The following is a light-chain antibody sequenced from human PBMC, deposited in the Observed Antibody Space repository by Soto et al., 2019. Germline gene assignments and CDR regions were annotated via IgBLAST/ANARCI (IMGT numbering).Light chain of an antibody. Sequence: EILFTQAPGTLSLAPGERGTLSCMAIQILSSSQLAGYQQKPGPAPRLLIYGASNRATGIPARFSGSGSGTDSTIKISSMQSAALALYYCQQYNNWPPWTFGQGTKVDIK. V-gene: IGKV3-15*01. CDR3: QQYNNWPPWT. J-gene: IGKJ1*01. CDR2: GAS. CDR1: QILSSS.